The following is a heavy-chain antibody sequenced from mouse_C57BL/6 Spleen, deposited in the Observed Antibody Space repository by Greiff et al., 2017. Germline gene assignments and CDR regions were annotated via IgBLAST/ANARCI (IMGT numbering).Heavy chain of an antibody. Sequence: DVQLVESGPGLVKPSQSLSLTCSVTGYSITSGYYWNWIRQFPGNKLECMGYISYDGGNNYNPSLKNLISITRDTSKNQSFLKLNSVTTEDTATYYSARGGYYFDYWGQGTTLTVSS. CDR1: GYSITSGYY. V-gene: IGHV3-6*01. CDR3: ARGGYYFDY. CDR2: ISYDGGN. J-gene: IGHJ2*01.